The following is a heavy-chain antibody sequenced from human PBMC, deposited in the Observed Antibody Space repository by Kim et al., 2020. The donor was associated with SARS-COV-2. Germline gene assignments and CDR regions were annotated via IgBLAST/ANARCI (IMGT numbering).Heavy chain of an antibody. CDR3: AGGWGGSYRGRFDY. Sequence: ADSVKGRFTIPRDNSKNPLYLQMNSLRAEDTAVYYCAGGWGGSYRGRFDYWGQGTLVTVSS. V-gene: IGHV3-30*01. D-gene: IGHD1-26*01. J-gene: IGHJ4*02.